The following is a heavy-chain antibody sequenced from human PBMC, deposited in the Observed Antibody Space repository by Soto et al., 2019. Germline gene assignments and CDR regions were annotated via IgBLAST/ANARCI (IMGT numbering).Heavy chain of an antibody. V-gene: IGHV4-39*01. CDR2: IYYSGST. CDR3: AATMEPNYYYYGMDV. D-gene: IGHD3-10*01. Sequence: PSETLSLTCTVSGGSIISSSYYWGWIRKPPGKGLEWIGSIYYSGSTYYNPSLKSRVTISVDTSKNQFSLKLSSVTAADTAVYYCAATMEPNYYYYGMDVWGQGTTVTVSS. J-gene: IGHJ6*02. CDR1: GGSIISSSYY.